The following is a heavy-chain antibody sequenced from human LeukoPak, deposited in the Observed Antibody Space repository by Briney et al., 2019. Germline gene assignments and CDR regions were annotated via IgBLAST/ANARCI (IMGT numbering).Heavy chain of an antibody. Sequence: GSLRLSCAASGFTYSTYAMRRVRQAPGKGLEWVSSLSGSGGSTYYADSVKGRFTISRDNSKNTLFLQMNSLRAEDTAVYYCAREPLFRFFDHWGQGTLVTVSS. V-gene: IGHV3-23*01. CDR2: LSGSGGST. J-gene: IGHJ4*02. CDR3: AREPLFRFFDH. D-gene: IGHD3-10*01. CDR1: GFTYSTYA.